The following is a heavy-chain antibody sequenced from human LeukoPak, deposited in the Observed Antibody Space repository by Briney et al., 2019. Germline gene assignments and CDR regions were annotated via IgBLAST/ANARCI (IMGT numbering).Heavy chain of an antibody. D-gene: IGHD3-22*01. J-gene: IGHJ5*02. CDR2: IYYSGST. Sequence: SETLSLTCTVSGGSISSSSYYWGWIRQPPGKGLEWIGSIYYSGSTYYNPSLKSRVTISVDTSKNQFSLKLSSVTAADTAVCYCARDSKYYYDSSGPNWFDPWGQGTLVTVSS. CDR3: ARDSKYYYDSSGPNWFDP. CDR1: GGSISSSSYY. V-gene: IGHV4-39*07.